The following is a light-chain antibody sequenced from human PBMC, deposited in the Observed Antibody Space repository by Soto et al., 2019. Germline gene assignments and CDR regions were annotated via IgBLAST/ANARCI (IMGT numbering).Light chain of an antibody. CDR2: AAS. CDR3: QQSYSTPYP. V-gene: IGKV1-39*01. CDR1: QSTSSY. Sequence: DIQLTQSPSSLSASVGDSVTITCRASQSTSSYLNWYQQKPGKAPKVLIYAASSLQSGVPSRLSGSGSGTDFTLTISSLQLEDFATYYCQQSYSTPYPFGQGTKLEIK. J-gene: IGKJ2*01.